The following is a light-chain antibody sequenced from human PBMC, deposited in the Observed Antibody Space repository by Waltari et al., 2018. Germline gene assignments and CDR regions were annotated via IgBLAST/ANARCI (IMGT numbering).Light chain of an antibody. CDR2: DAS. Sequence: DIQMTQSPSTLSASEGDRVTITCRASKNINNYLAWYQQKPGKAPKLVIYDASSLESGVPSRFSGSGSGTEFTLTISSLQPDDFATYYCQQYDFYSLTFGGGTRVEIK. CDR1: KNINNY. CDR3: QQYDFYSLT. V-gene: IGKV1-5*01. J-gene: IGKJ4*01.